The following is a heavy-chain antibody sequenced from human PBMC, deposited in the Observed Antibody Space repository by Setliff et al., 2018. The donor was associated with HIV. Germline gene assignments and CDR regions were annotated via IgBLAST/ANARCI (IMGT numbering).Heavy chain of an antibody. D-gene: IGHD3-10*01. Sequence: SETLSLTCAVSGGSISSSNWWSWVRQPPGKGLEWIGEIYHSGGTNYNPSFKSRVTISLDKSKNHFSLELRSVTAADTAVYYCARVITMVWTTFDPWGQGTLVTVSS. CDR3: ARVITMVWTTFDP. CDR2: IYHSGGT. V-gene: IGHV4-4*02. CDR1: GGSISSSNW. J-gene: IGHJ5*02.